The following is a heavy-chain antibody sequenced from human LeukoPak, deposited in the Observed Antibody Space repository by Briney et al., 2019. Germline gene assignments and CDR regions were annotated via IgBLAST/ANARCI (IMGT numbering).Heavy chain of an antibody. D-gene: IGHD3-3*01. V-gene: IGHV4-39*01. J-gene: IGHJ6*03. Sequence: SETLSLTCTVSGDSISSRSFYWGWVRQPPGKGLEWIASIYYTGTTYYNPSLTSRVTIFVDTSKSRFSLKVDSVTASDTAVYYCAKQFSSVGYDFWSGSPNYFMDVWGKGMTVTVSS. CDR3: AKQFSSVGYDFWSGSPNYFMDV. CDR1: GDSISSRSFY. CDR2: IYYTGTT.